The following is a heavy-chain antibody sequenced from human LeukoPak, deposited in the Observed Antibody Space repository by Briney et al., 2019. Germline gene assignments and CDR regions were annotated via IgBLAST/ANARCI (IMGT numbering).Heavy chain of an antibody. Sequence: LSLTCTVSGGSIINYYWSWIRQPPGKGLEWVSYISSSGSTIYYADSVKGRFTISRDNAKNSLYLRMNSLRAEDTAVYYCAELGITMIGGVWGKGTTVTISS. V-gene: IGHV3-11*04. CDR3: AELGITMIGGV. D-gene: IGHD3-10*02. CDR2: ISSSGSTI. CDR1: GGSIINYY. J-gene: IGHJ6*04.